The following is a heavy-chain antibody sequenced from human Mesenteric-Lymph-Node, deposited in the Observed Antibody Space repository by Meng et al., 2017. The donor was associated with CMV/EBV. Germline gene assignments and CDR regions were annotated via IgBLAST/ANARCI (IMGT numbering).Heavy chain of an antibody. CDR3: ARALKNRQQLVLQYYFDY. J-gene: IGHJ4*02. D-gene: IGHD6-13*01. V-gene: IGHV4-34*12. Sequence: SETLSLTCAVYSGSFSGYYWSWIRPPPGKGLEWIGEIIQSVSTNYNPSLESRVSISVDTSKNQFSLKVSSVTAADTAVYYCARALKNRQQLVLQYYFDYWGQGTLVTVSS. CDR1: SGSFSGYY. CDR2: IIQSVST.